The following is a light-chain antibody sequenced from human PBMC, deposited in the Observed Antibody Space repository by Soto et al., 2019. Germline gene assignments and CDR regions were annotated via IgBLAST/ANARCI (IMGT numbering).Light chain of an antibody. CDR2: LGS. V-gene: IGKV2-28*01. Sequence: DIVMTQSPLSLPVTPGEAASISCRSSQSVLNSDGYNRMDWYLQKPGRSPQLLIYLGSKRASGVPARFRGRGSGTDFTLTISRVEAEDVGVYYCMQALQTPWTFGQGTKVEIK. CDR1: QSVLNSDGYNR. J-gene: IGKJ1*01. CDR3: MQALQTPWT.